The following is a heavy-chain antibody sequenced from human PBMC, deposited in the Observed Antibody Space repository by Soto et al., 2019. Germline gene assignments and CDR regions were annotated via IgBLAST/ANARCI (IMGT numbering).Heavy chain of an antibody. CDR2: IYYSGST. Sequence: SETLSLTCTVSGVSISSYYWSWVRQPPGKGLEGIGYIYYSGSTTYNPSLKSRVPLSVDTSKNQFSLKLSPVTAADTAVYYCARDLYSSGWFNAFDIWGQGTMVT. CDR3: ARDLYSSGWFNAFDI. D-gene: IGHD6-19*01. J-gene: IGHJ3*02. V-gene: IGHV4-59*01. CDR1: GVSISSYY.